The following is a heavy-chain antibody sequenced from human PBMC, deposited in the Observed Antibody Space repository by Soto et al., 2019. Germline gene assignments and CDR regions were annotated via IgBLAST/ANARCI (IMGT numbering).Heavy chain of an antibody. CDR2: IIPIFGTA. CDR3: AVGVTTVYYYYYGMDV. V-gene: IGHV1-69*13. CDR1: GYTFTGYY. D-gene: IGHD4-17*01. Sequence: SVKVSCKASGYTFTGYYMHWVRQAPGQGLEWMGGIIPIFGTANYAQKFQGRVTITADESTSTAYMELSSLRSEDTAVYYCAVGVTTVYYYYYGMDVWGQGTTVTVSS. J-gene: IGHJ6*02.